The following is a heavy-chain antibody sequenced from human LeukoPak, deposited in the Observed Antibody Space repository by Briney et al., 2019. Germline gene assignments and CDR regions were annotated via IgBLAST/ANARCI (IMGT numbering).Heavy chain of an antibody. V-gene: IGHV3-21*04. J-gene: IGHJ3*02. Sequence: GGSLRLSCAASGFTFSSYSMNWVRQAPGKGLEWVSSISSSSSYIYYADSVKGRFTISRDNSKNTLYLQMNSLRAEDTAVYYCAKDRKDFWSGPGAFDIWGQGTMVTVSS. CDR1: GFTFSSYS. D-gene: IGHD3-3*01. CDR2: ISSSSSYI. CDR3: AKDRKDFWSGPGAFDI.